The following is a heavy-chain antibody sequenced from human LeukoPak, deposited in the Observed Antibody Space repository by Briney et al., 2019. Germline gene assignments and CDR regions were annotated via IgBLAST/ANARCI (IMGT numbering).Heavy chain of an antibody. J-gene: IGHJ6*02. CDR1: GVSISSSSYY. CDR2: IYYSGST. CDR3: AREGGMTTVTLYYYYYGMDV. Sequence: SETLSLTCSVSGVSISSSSYYWGWIRQPPGKGLEWIGSIYYSGSTYYNPSLKSRVTISVDTSKNQFSLKLSSVTAADTAVYYCAREGGMTTVTLYYYYYGMDVWGQGTTVTVSS. V-gene: IGHV4-39*02. D-gene: IGHD4-17*01.